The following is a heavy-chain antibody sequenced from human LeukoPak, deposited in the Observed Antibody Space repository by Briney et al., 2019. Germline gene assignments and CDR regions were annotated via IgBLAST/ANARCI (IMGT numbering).Heavy chain of an antibody. Sequence: GGSLRLSCAASGFTFSSYAMSWVRQAPGKGLEWVSAISGSGGSTYYADSVKGRFTISRDNSKNTLYLQMNSLRAEDTAVYYCAKDVTAAGTWPWDYWGQGTLVTVSS. J-gene: IGHJ4*02. CDR1: GFTFSSYA. D-gene: IGHD6-13*01. V-gene: IGHV3-23*01. CDR2: ISGSGGST. CDR3: AKDVTAAGTWPWDY.